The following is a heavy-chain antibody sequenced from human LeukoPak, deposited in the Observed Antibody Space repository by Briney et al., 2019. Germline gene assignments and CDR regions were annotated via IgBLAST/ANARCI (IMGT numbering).Heavy chain of an antibody. CDR1: GGSISSHY. CDR2: IYYSGST. J-gene: IGHJ4*02. D-gene: IGHD3-22*01. Sequence: PSETLSLTCTVSGGSISSHYWSWIRQPPGKGLEWIGYIYYSGSTNYNPSLKSRVTISVDTSKNQLSLKLSSVTAADTAVYYCAREKYYYDSSGYYYLSYDYWGQGTLVTVSS. V-gene: IGHV4-59*11. CDR3: AREKYYYDSSGYYYLSYDY.